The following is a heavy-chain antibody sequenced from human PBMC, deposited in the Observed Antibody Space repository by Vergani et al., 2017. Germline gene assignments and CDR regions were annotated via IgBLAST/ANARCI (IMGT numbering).Heavy chain of an antibody. J-gene: IGHJ4*02. CDR1: GFTFSSYG. D-gene: IGHD1-26*01. CDR3: AKVRLVGATAPMDY. V-gene: IGHV3-33*06. CDR2: IWNDGSNK. Sequence: QVQLVESGGGVVQPGRSLRLSCAASGFTFSSYGMHWVRQAPGKGLEWVAVIWNDGSNKDFADSVKGRFTISRDNSKTALYLQMNSLSAEDTAVYYCAKVRLVGATAPMDYWGQGTLVTVSS.